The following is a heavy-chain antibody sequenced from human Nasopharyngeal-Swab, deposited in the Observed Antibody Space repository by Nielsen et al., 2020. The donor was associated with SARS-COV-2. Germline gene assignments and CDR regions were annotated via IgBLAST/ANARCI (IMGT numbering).Heavy chain of an antibody. J-gene: IGHJ4*02. CDR2: IKQDGTLE. Sequence: GESLKISCAASGFTFSSYWMSWARQSPEKGLEWVANIKQDGTLESYVDSVKGRFIISRDNAKNSLDLQMNSLRVEDTAVYYCVRNEIWGQGTLVTVS. CDR3: VRNEI. V-gene: IGHV3-7*03. CDR1: GFTFSSYW.